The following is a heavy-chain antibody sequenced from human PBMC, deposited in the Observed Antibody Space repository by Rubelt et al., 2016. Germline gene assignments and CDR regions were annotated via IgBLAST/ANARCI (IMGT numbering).Heavy chain of an antibody. V-gene: IGHV3-23*01. Sequence: EVQLLDSGGGLVQPGGSLRLSCAASGFTFNNNAMSWVRQAPGQGLEWVSSISDSGGSSHYADSVKGRFTISRDNSKNTLYLHMNSLRAEDTAVYYCAKDGLRYSSSSYYFDQWGQGTQVTVSS. J-gene: IGHJ4*02. CDR3: AKDGLRYSSSSYYFDQ. CDR1: GFTFNNNA. CDR2: ISDSGGSS. D-gene: IGHD6-6*01.